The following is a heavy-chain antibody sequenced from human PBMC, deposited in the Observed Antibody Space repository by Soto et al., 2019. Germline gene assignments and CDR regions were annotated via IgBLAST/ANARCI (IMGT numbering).Heavy chain of an antibody. CDR1: GGSFSGYY. D-gene: IGHD6-19*01. CDR2: INHSGST. J-gene: IGHJ4*02. Sequence: PSETLSLTCAVYGGSFSGYYWSWIRQPPGKGLEWIGEINHSGSTNYNPSLKSRVTISVDTSKNQFSLKLSSVTAADTAVYYCARLVRYSSGWYYGYWGQGTLVTVSS. V-gene: IGHV4-34*01. CDR3: ARLVRYSSGWYYGY.